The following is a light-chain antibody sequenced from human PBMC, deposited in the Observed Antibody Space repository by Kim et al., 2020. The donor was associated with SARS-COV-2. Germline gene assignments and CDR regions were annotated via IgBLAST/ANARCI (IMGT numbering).Light chain of an antibody. V-gene: IGLV2-8*01. CDR3: SSYAGSNTYV. J-gene: IGLJ1*01. CDR2: EVS. CDR1: YNY. Sequence: YNYVSWYQQNPGKAPQLIIYEVSRRPSGVPDRFSGSKSGNTASLTVSGLQAEDEADYYCSSYAGSNTYVFGTGTKVTVL.